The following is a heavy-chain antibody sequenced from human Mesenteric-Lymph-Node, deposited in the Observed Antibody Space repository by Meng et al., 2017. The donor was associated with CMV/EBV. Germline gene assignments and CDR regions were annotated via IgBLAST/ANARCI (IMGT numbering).Heavy chain of an antibody. CDR1: GYRVNSYY. J-gene: IGHJ4*02. Sequence: KASGYRVNSYYMHWVRQAPGQGLEWMGIINPSGGSTSYAQKFQGRVTMTRDTSTSTVYMELSSLRSEDTAVYYCARDLSSSWYSWFDYWGQGTLVTVSS. V-gene: IGHV1-46*02. D-gene: IGHD6-13*01. CDR2: INPSGGST. CDR3: ARDLSSSWYSWFDY.